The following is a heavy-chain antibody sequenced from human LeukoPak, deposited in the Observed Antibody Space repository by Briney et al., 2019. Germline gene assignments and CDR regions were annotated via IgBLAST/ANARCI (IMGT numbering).Heavy chain of an antibody. J-gene: IGHJ5*02. V-gene: IGHV1-69*05. D-gene: IGHD5-24*01. CDR1: GGTFSSYA. Sequence: SVKVSCKASGGTFSSYAISWVRQAPGQGLEWMGGIIPIFGTANYAQKFQGRVTITRDTSASTAYMELSSLRSEDTAVYYCARDRATITRWFDPWGQGTLVTVSS. CDR3: ARDRATITRWFDP. CDR2: IIPIFGTA.